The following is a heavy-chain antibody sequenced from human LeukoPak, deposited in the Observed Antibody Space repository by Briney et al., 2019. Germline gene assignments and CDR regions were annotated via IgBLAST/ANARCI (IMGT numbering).Heavy chain of an antibody. D-gene: IGHD6-6*01. CDR2: INHSGST. Sequence: MASETLSLTCAVYGGSFSGYYWSWIRQPPGKGLEWIGEINHSGSTNYNPSLKSRVTISVDTSKNKFSLKLSSVTAADTAVYYCASFDIAAPGIDYWGQGTLVTVSS. CDR1: GGSFSGYY. J-gene: IGHJ4*02. CDR3: ASFDIAAPGIDY. V-gene: IGHV4-34*01.